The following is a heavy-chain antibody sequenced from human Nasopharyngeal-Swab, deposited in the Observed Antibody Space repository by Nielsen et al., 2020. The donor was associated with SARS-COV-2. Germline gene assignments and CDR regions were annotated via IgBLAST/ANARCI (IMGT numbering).Heavy chain of an antibody. CDR2: IRSKGNNYAT. Sequence: GESLNISCAASGFTFSDSAIHWVRQASGEGLEWVARIRSKGNNYATAYSASVKGRFIIFSDDPTNTAYLQMNSLKTEDTAMYYCTRCGGGCYSGRDYWGQGTLVTVSS. CDR3: TRCGGGCYSGRDY. V-gene: IGHV3-73*01. J-gene: IGHJ4*02. CDR1: GFTFSDSA. D-gene: IGHD2-15*01.